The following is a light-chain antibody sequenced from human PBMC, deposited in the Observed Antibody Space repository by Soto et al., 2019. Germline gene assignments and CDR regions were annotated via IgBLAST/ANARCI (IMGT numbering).Light chain of an antibody. Sequence: EIVMTQSPATLSASPGERATLSCRASQSVSYNVAWYQQKPGQPPRLLIYGAFIRPTAIPARFSGSGSGTEFTLTISSMQSEDFAVYYCQQYGSSPLTFGGGTKVDIK. J-gene: IGKJ4*02. CDR3: QQYGSSPLT. CDR2: GAF. V-gene: IGKV3-15*01. CDR1: QSVSYN.